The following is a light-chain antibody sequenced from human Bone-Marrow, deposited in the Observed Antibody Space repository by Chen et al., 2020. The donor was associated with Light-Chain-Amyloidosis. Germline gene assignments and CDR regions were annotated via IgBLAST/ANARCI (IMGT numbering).Light chain of an antibody. CDR2: EVT. Sequence: QSALTQPASVSGSPGQSITISCTGTSSDVGGDNHVSWYQQPPDKAPVLMIYEVTNRPSWVPDRVSGSRSDNTASLTISGLQTEDEADYFCSSYTITNTLVFGSGTRVTVL. CDR3: SSYTITNTLV. J-gene: IGLJ1*01. V-gene: IGLV2-14*01. CDR1: SSDVGGDNH.